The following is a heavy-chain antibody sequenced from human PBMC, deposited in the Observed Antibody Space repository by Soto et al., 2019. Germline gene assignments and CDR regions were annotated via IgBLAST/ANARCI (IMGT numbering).Heavy chain of an antibody. CDR3: ARVLKGASSWYSGYYYYGMDV. Sequence: SETLSLTCAVYGGSFSGYYWSWIRQPPGKGLEWIGEINHSGSTNYNPSLKSRVTISVDTSKNQFSLKLSSVTAADTAVYYCARVLKGASSWYSGYYYYGMDVWGQGTTVTVS. V-gene: IGHV4-34*01. J-gene: IGHJ6*02. CDR1: GGSFSGYY. D-gene: IGHD6-13*01. CDR2: INHSGST.